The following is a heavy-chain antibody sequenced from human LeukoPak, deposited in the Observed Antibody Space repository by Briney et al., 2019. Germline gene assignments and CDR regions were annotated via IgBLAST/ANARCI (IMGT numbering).Heavy chain of an antibody. D-gene: IGHD6-13*01. Sequence: SGGSLRLSCAASGFTFTSYSMNWVRQAPGKGLEWVSTISGGGGSTYYADSVKGRFTISRDNSKNTLYLQVNSLRAEDTAVYYCAKVEKQQPTDYWGQGTLVTVSS. V-gene: IGHV3-23*01. J-gene: IGHJ4*02. CDR3: AKVEKQQPTDY. CDR2: ISGGGGST. CDR1: GFTFTSYS.